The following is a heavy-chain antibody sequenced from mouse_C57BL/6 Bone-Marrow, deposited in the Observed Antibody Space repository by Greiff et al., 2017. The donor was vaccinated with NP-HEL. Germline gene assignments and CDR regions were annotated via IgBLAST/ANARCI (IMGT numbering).Heavy chain of an antibody. J-gene: IGHJ3*01. CDR1: GFSLTSYG. V-gene: IGHV2-2*01. CDR2: IWSGGST. CDR3: ARAMGYGNYPAWFAY. D-gene: IGHD2-1*01. Sequence: VKLVESGPGLVQPSQSLSITCTVSGFSLTSYGVHWVRQSPGKGLEWLGVIWSGGSTDYNAAFISRLSISKDNSKSQVFFKMNSLQADDTAIYYGARAMGYGNYPAWFAYWGQGTLVTVSA.